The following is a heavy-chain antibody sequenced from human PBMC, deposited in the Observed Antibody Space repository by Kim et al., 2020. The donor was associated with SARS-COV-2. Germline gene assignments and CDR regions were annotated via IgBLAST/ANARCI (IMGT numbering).Heavy chain of an antibody. D-gene: IGHD6-13*01. Sequence: YADSVKGRCTMSRENSKNTVYLQLNTLRADDTAIYYCAKVGRYSRAGFDHWGQGALVTVSS. V-gene: IGHV3-23*01. J-gene: IGHJ4*02. CDR3: AKVGRYSRAGFDH.